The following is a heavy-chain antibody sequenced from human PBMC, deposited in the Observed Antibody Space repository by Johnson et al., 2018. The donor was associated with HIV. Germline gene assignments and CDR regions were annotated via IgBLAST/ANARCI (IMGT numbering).Heavy chain of an antibody. CDR1: GFTFSDYY. CDR3: AKGQSSGYPKDAFDI. Sequence: QVQLVESGGGLVKPGGSLRLSCAASGFTFSDYYMSWIRQAPGKGLEWVAFIRYDGDITYSVDSVKGRFTSSRDNSKNTLYLQMNSLRTEDTAMYYCAKGQSSGYPKDAFDIWGRGTIVTISS. D-gene: IGHD3-22*01. V-gene: IGHV3-30*02. J-gene: IGHJ3*02. CDR2: IRYDGDIT.